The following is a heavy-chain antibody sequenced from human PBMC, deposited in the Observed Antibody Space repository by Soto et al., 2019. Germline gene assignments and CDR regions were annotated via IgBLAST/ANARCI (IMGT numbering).Heavy chain of an antibody. J-gene: IGHJ6*02. Sequence: VQLEESGGGSVQPGRSLRLSCVASGFNFDDHAMHWVRQDPGRGLECVAGISWNSGKIAYADSVKGRFTISRDNAKSSLYLQMNSLSGDDSALYYCAKDKSNEELSVYYYNGLDVWGQGTAVTVSS. CDR1: GFNFDDHA. V-gene: IGHV3-9*01. D-gene: IGHD3-16*02. CDR2: ISWNSGKI. CDR3: AKDKSNEELSVYYYNGLDV.